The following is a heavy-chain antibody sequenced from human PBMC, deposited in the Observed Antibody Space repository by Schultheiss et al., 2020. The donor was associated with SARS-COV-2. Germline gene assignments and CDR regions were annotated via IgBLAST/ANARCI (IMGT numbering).Heavy chain of an antibody. Sequence: GGSLRLSCAASGFTFSSYSMNWVRQAPGKGLEWVSYISSSSSTIYYADSVKGRFTITRDNAKNSLYLQMNSPRAEDTAVYYCARDLGYCSGGSCYSNMYGLDVWGQGTTVTVSS. D-gene: IGHD2-15*01. V-gene: IGHV3-48*01. CDR2: ISSSSSTI. J-gene: IGHJ6*02. CDR3: ARDLGYCSGGSCYSNMYGLDV. CDR1: GFTFSSYS.